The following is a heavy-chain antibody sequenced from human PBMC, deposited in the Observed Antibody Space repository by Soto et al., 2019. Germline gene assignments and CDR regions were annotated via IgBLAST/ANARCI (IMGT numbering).Heavy chain of an antibody. D-gene: IGHD2-15*01. Sequence: GESLKISCKGSGYSFTSYWIGWVRQMPGKGLEWMGIIYPGDSDTRYSPSFQGQVTISADKSISTAYLQWSSLKASDTAMYYCARALGYCSGGSGYSGSKSGWFDPWGQGTLVTISS. CDR2: IYPGDSDT. CDR1: GYSFTSYW. CDR3: ARALGYCSGGSGYSGSKSGWFDP. J-gene: IGHJ5*02. V-gene: IGHV5-51*01.